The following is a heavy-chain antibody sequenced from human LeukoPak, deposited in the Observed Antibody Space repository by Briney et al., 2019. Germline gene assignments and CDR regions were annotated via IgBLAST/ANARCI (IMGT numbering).Heavy chain of an antibody. CDR1: GFSFASST. V-gene: IGHV3-7*01. CDR2: IKPDVSQR. D-gene: IGHD1-1*01. CDR3: ARDYNWGWDY. Sequence: PGGSLRLSCAASGFSFASSTMNWVRQAPGKGLEWVANIKPDVSQRYYVDSVRGRFTISRDNAKNSLYLQMNSLRAEDTAVYYCARDYNWGWDYWGQGTLVTVSS. J-gene: IGHJ4*02.